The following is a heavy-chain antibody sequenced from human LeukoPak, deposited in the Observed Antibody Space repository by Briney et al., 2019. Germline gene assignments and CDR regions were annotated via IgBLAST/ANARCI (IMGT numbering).Heavy chain of an antibody. D-gene: IGHD2-15*01. CDR3: ARGTDIRAGWFDP. CDR2: IGSTASYT. Sequence: GGSLRLSCAASGFTFSDYFMIWLRQAPGKGLEWVSYIGSTASYTNYADSVKGRFTISRDNAKNSLYLQMNILRAEDTAVYYCARGTDIRAGWFDPWGQGTLVTVSS. J-gene: IGHJ5*02. V-gene: IGHV3-11*06. CDR1: GFTFSDYF.